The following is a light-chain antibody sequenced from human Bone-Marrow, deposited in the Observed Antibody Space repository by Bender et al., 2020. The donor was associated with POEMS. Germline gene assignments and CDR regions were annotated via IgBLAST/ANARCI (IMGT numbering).Light chain of an antibody. Sequence: AARITCSGHTFPRQYAYWYQQRPGQAPVVVIYKDNDRPSEIPERFSGSSSGTSVTLTISGVQAEDEADYYCQSGDSNSVVFGGGTRVTV. J-gene: IGLJ2*01. V-gene: IGLV3-25*01. CDR2: KDN. CDR1: TFPRQY. CDR3: QSGDSNSVV.